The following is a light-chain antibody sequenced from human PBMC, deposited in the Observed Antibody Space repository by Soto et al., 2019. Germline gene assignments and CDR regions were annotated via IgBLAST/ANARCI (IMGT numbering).Light chain of an antibody. CDR1: RDISKY. CDR3: QQCDNLPLT. CDR2: DAS. J-gene: IGKJ4*01. Sequence: DIQMTQSPSSLSASVGDRATITCQASRDISKYLNWYLQKPGKAPKLLIYDASNLETGVPSRFSGNGSGTDFTFTISRLQPEDVATYYCQQCDNLPLTFGGGTKVEIK. V-gene: IGKV1-33*01.